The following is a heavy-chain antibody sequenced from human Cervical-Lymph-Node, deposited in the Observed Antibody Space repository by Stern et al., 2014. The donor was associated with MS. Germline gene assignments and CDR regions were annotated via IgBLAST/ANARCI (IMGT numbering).Heavy chain of an antibody. Sequence: DQLVESGAEVKKPGASVKVSCTASGYTFSNYAFSWVRQAPGQGLEWMGWISANTADTRYAQKLQGRVTMTTDTSTSTSYMELRSLTSDDTAVYYCARDGYFDSSGDYWGQGTLVTVSS. J-gene: IGHJ4*02. CDR3: ARDGYFDSSGDY. D-gene: IGHD3-22*01. V-gene: IGHV1-18*01. CDR2: ISANTADT. CDR1: GYTFSNYA.